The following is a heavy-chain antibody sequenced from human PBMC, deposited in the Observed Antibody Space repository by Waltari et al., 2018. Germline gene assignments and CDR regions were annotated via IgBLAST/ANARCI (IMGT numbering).Heavy chain of an antibody. V-gene: IGHV1-3*01. Sequence: QVQLVQSGAEVKKPGASVKVSCKASGYTFTSYAMHWVRQAPGQRLEWMGWINAGNGNTKYSQKFQGRVTITRDTSASTAYMELNSLRSEDTAVYYCAKTRVGATPIGFDYWGQGTLVTVSS. CDR3: AKTRVGATPIGFDY. D-gene: IGHD1-26*01. CDR2: INAGNGNT. CDR1: GYTFTSYA. J-gene: IGHJ4*02.